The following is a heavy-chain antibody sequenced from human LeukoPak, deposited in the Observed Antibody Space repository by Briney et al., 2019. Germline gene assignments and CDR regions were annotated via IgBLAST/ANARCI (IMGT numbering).Heavy chain of an antibody. J-gene: IGHJ3*02. Sequence: RLSXAXSXFTFXXXXXSXXXXXPXXGXEWXXXXSGSGGSTYYADSVKGRFTISRDNSKNTLYLKMNSLRAEDTAVYYCAKLSSAVAGXDXFDXWXQG. CDR3: AKLSSAVAGXDXFDX. D-gene: IGHD6-19*01. CDR2: XSGSGGST. V-gene: IGHV3-23*01. CDR1: XFTFXXXX.